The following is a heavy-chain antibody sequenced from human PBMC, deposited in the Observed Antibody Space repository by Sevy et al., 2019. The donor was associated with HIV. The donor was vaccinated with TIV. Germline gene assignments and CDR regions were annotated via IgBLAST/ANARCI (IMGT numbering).Heavy chain of an antibody. CDR2: IKQDGSEK. Sequence: GALRLSCAASGFTFSGYWMSWVRQAPGKGLEWVANIKQDGSEKYYVDSVKGRFTISRDNAKNSLYLQMNSLRAEDTAVYYCAREDDFWSGYYPGPGAYWGQGTLVTVSS. V-gene: IGHV3-7*01. CDR3: AREDDFWSGYYPGPGAY. D-gene: IGHD3-3*01. CDR1: GFTFSGYW. J-gene: IGHJ4*02.